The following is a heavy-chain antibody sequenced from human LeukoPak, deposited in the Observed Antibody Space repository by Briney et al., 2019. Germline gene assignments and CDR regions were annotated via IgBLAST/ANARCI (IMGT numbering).Heavy chain of an antibody. CDR1: GYTFSRYG. CDR3: GRDWDWHVQF. V-gene: IGHV1-18*01. J-gene: IGHJ4*02. Sequence: ASVKVSCKTSGYTFSRYGFSWVRQAPGQGLEWIGWIGIFNGNRNYAKSVQGRITLTADTSTNTTYMELRSLTSDDTAVYFCGRDWDWHVQFWGQGTLITVSS. CDR2: IGIFNGNR. D-gene: IGHD1-26*01.